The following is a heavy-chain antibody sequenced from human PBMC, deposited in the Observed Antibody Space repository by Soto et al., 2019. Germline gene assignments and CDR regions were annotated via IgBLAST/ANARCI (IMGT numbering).Heavy chain of an antibody. J-gene: IGHJ6*02. CDR2: IIPIFGTA. CDR3: ASPAAGTGSYYYGMDV. Sequence: QVQLVQSGAEVKKPGSSVKVSCKASGGTFSSYAISWVRQAPRQGLEWMGGIIPIFGTANYAQKFQGRVTIAADESTSTAYMELSSLRSDDTAVYYCASPAAGTGSYYYGMDVWGQGTTVTVSS. CDR1: GGTFSSYA. D-gene: IGHD6-13*01. V-gene: IGHV1-69*12.